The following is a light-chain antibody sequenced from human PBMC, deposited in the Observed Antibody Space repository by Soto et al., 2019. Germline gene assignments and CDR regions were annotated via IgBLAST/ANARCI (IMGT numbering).Light chain of an antibody. CDR1: QSVSSY. CDR2: DAS. J-gene: IGKJ2*01. V-gene: IGKV3-11*01. CDR3: LQRSNWPGT. Sequence: EIVLTQSPATLSLSPGERATLSCRASQSVSSYLAWYQQKPGQAPRLLIYDASNRATGIPARFSGSGSGTDFTLTISSLEPEDFAFYYSLQRSNWPGTFGQGTKLEI.